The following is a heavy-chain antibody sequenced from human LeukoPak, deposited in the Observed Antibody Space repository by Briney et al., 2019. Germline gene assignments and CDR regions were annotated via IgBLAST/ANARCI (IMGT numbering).Heavy chain of an antibody. V-gene: IGHV4-4*02. CDR2: IYHSGGT. D-gene: IGHD6-19*01. CDR1: GVSISSSNW. J-gene: IGHJ6*02. Sequence: SGTLSLTCAVSGVSISSSNWWSWVRQPPGKGLEWIGEIYHSGGTNYNMSLKSRVTISVDKSKNQFSLTLSSVTAADTAVYYCARDPNIAVAGPRYGMDVWGQGTTVTVSS. CDR3: ARDPNIAVAGPRYGMDV.